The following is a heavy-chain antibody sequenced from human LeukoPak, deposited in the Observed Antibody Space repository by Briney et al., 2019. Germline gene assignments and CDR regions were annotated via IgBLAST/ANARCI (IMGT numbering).Heavy chain of an antibody. Sequence: ASVKVSCKASGYTFTGYYMHWVRQAPGQGLEWMGWINPNSGGTNYAQKFQGRVTMTRDTSISTAYMELSRLRSDDTAVYYCARGRRTTPLLRYFDWPTRGFDPWGQGTLVTVSS. CDR1: GYTFTGYY. J-gene: IGHJ5*02. D-gene: IGHD3-9*01. CDR3: ARGRRTTPLLRYFDWPTRGFDP. V-gene: IGHV1-2*02. CDR2: INPNSGGT.